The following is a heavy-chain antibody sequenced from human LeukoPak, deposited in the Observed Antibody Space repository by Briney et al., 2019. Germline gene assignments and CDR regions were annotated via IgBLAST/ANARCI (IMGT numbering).Heavy chain of an antibody. J-gene: IGHJ4*02. V-gene: IGHV3-33*08. CDR3: ARDIGLYDILNPYFDF. CDR2: IWYDGSNK. Sequence: GRSLTLSCAASGFTFSSYGWHWVRQAPGKGLEWVAVIWYDGSNKYYADSVKGRFTISRDNSKNTLYLQMNSLRAEDTAVYYCARDIGLYDILNPYFDFWGQGTLVSVSS. CDR1: GFTFSSYG. D-gene: IGHD3-9*01.